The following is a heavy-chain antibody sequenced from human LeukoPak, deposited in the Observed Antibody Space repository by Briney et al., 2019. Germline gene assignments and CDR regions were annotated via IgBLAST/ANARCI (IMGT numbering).Heavy chain of an antibody. V-gene: IGHV5-51*01. CDR3: AQNYYYLDV. J-gene: IGHJ6*03. Sequence: GESLKISCKASGYSFSNYWIGWVRQMPGKGLEWMGIIYPGDSDTRYSPSFQGQVTISADKSISTAYLQWSSLKASDTAIYYCAQNYYYLDVWGKGTTVTVSS. CDR1: GYSFSNYW. CDR2: IYPGDSDT.